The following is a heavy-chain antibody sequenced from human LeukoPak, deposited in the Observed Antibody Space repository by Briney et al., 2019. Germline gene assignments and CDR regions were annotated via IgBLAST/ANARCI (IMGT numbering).Heavy chain of an antibody. J-gene: IGHJ4*02. CDR1: GGTFSSYA. Sequence: SVKVSCKASGGTFSSYAISWVRQAPGQGLEWMGRIIPILGIANYAQKFQGRVTITADKSTSTAYMELSSLRSEDTAVYYCAREPTYGSGSSPDYWGQGTLVTVSS. CDR3: AREPTYGSGSSPDY. D-gene: IGHD3-10*01. V-gene: IGHV1-69*04. CDR2: IIPILGIA.